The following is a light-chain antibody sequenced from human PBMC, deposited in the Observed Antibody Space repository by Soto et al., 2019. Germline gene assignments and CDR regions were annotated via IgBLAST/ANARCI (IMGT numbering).Light chain of an antibody. CDR2: KAS. V-gene: IGKV1-5*03. CDR3: LQYHTYPTWT. CDR1: QNIINW. Sequence: DIQLTQSPSTLSASVGDRVTITCRASQNIINWLAWFQQKPGKAPKVLIFKASSLESGVPSRFSGSGSGTEFTLTISSLQPDDFANYYCLQYHTYPTWTFGQGTKVDI. J-gene: IGKJ1*01.